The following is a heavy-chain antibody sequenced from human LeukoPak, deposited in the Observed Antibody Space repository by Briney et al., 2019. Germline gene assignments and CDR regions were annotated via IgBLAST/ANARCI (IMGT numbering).Heavy chain of an antibody. CDR2: ISTYNGNT. Sequence: ASVRVSCKASGYTFTIYGISWARQAPGQGLEWMGWISTYNGNTNYAQKFQGRVTMTTDTSTSTAYMELRSLRSDDTAVYYCARRGVDVWFDPWGQGTLVTVSS. V-gene: IGHV1-18*01. CDR3: ARRGVDVWFDP. J-gene: IGHJ5*02. D-gene: IGHD3-10*01. CDR1: GYTFTIYG.